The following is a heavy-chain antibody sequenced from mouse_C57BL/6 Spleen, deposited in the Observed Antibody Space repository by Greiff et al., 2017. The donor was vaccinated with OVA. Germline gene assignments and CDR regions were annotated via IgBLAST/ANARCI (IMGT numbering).Heavy chain of an antibody. D-gene: IGHD2-4*01. J-gene: IGHJ4*01. CDR1: GYTFTSYW. Sequence: QVQLKQPGAELVRPGSSVKLSCKASGYTFTSYWMHWVKQRPIQGLEWIGNIDPSDSETHYNQKFKDKATLTVDKSSSTAYMQLSSLTSEDSAVYYCARSHDYDGNYYAMDDWGQGTSVTVSS. CDR2: IDPSDSET. V-gene: IGHV1-52*01. CDR3: ARSHDYDGNYYAMDD.